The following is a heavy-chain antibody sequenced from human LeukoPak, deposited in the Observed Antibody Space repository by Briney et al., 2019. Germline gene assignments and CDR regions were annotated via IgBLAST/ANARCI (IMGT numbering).Heavy chain of an antibody. Sequence: GESLKISCKGSGYSFINYWIGWVRQLPGKGLEWMGIIYPGDSNTRYSPSFQGQVTISADKSISTAYLQWSSLKASDTAMYYCATQDHVYYDSSGYRAPDAFDIWGQGTMVTVSS. CDR2: IYPGDSNT. CDR1: GYSFINYW. V-gene: IGHV5-51*01. J-gene: IGHJ3*02. D-gene: IGHD3-22*01. CDR3: ATQDHVYYDSSGYRAPDAFDI.